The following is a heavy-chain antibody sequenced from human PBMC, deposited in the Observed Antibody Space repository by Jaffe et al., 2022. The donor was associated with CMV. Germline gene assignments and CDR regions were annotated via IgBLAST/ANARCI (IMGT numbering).Heavy chain of an antibody. J-gene: IGHJ4*02. Sequence: EVQLVESGGGLVQPGGSLRLSCAASGFTVSSNYMSWVRQAPGKGLEWVSVIYSGGSTYYADSVKGRFTISRDNSKNTLYLQMNSLRAEDTAVYYCASPAKTRGGSLLDYWGQGTLVTVSS. CDR2: IYSGGST. V-gene: IGHV3-66*01. CDR1: GFTVSSNY. CDR3: ASPAKTRGGSLLDY. D-gene: IGHD1-26*01.